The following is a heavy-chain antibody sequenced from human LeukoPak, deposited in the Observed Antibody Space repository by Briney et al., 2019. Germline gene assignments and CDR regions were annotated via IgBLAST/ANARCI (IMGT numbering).Heavy chain of an antibody. D-gene: IGHD5-24*01. Sequence: SQTLSFTSSVSGGTISSVDCFRSWIRQHPGKGLEWIGYIYYSGSTYYNPSLKSRVTISVDTSKNQFSLKLSSVTAADTAVYYCARKVESRDCYYWGQGTLVTVSS. J-gene: IGHJ4*02. V-gene: IGHV4-31*03. CDR1: GGTISSVDCF. CDR3: ARKVESRDCYY. CDR2: IYYSGST.